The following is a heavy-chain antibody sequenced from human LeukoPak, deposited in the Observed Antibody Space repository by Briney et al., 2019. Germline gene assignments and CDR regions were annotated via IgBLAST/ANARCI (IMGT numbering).Heavy chain of an antibody. V-gene: IGHV1-69*04. CDR2: IIPILGIA. Sequence: GASVKVSCKASGGTFSSYAISWVRQAPGQGLEWMGRIIPILGIANYAQKFQGRVTITADKSTSTAYIELSSLRSEDTAVYYCARGDYGDSPFDYWGQGTLVTVSS. CDR1: GGTFSSYA. D-gene: IGHD4-17*01. J-gene: IGHJ4*02. CDR3: ARGDYGDSPFDY.